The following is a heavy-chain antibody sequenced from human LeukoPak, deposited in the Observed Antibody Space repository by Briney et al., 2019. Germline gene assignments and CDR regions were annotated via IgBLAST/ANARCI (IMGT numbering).Heavy chain of an antibody. CDR2: FDPEDGET. CDR1: GYTLTELS. Sequence: ASVKVSCKVSGYTLTELSMHWVRQAPGKGLEWMGGFDPEDGETIYAQKFQGRVTMTEDTSTDTAYMELRSMISEDTAVYYCARVPPSAHQLLSSDYWGQGTQVTVSS. V-gene: IGHV1-24*01. J-gene: IGHJ4*02. CDR3: ARVPPSAHQLLSSDY. D-gene: IGHD2-2*01.